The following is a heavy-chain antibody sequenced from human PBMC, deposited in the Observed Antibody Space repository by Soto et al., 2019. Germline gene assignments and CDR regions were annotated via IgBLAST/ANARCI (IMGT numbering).Heavy chain of an antibody. CDR3: TKQIYGGNS. CDR1: GFTFSASA. D-gene: IGHD2-21*02. V-gene: IGHV3-73*02. Sequence: EVQLVESGGGLVQPGGSLKLSCATSGFTFSASAMHWVRQVSGKGLEWIARIRSTANNYATTYAASVKGRFTISRDDSENTVYLQMNSLKTEDTALYYCTKQIYGGNSWGQGTLVTVSS. CDR2: IRSTANNYAT. J-gene: IGHJ4*02.